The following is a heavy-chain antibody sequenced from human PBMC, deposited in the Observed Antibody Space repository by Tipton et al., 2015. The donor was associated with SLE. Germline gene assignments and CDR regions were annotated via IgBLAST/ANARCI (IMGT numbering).Heavy chain of an antibody. Sequence: LRLSCTVSGGSISSSSYYWGWIRQPPGKGLEWIGSIYYSGSTYYNPSLKSRVTISVDTSKDQFSLKLGSVTAANTAVYYCARGRVFFDYWGQGTLVTVSS. CDR2: IYYSGST. J-gene: IGHJ4*02. V-gene: IGHV4-39*07. CDR1: GGSISSSSYY. CDR3: ARGRVFFDY.